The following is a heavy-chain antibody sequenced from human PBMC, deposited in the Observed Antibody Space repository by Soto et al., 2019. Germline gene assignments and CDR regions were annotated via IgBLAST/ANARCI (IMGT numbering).Heavy chain of an antibody. CDR2: ISSSRSTK. J-gene: IGHJ4*02. V-gene: IGHV3-48*02. CDR3: ARGRRYFDY. Sequence: GGSLRLSCAASGFTFSSYSMNWVRQAPGKGLEWVSYISSSRSTKYYADSVKGRFTISRDNSKNTLYLQMNSLRDEDTAVYYCARGRRYFDYWGQGTLVTVSS. CDR1: GFTFSSYS.